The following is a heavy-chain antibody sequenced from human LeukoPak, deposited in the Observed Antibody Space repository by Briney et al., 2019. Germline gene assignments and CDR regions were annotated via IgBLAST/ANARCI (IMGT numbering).Heavy chain of an antibody. V-gene: IGHV4-59*01. D-gene: IGHD2-2*01. J-gene: IGHJ3*02. Sequence: SETLSLTCTVSGGSISSYYWNWIRQPPGKGLEWIGYIYNSGSTNNNPSLKSRVTISVDTSKKQFSLKLSSVTAADTAVYYCARDPDCSSTSCYGDAFDIWGQGTMVTVSS. CDR3: ARDPDCSSTSCYGDAFDI. CDR2: IYNSGST. CDR1: GGSISSYY.